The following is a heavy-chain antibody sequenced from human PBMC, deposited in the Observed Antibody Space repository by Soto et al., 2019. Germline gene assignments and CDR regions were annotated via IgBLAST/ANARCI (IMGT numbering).Heavy chain of an antibody. CDR3: AHGYVQFIATFHFFVS. CDR1: GFSIPRNGEG. V-gene: IGHV2-5*02. Sequence: SRPTLVNHTESLRLTSTFSGFSIPRNGEGVGWIRQPPGKALEWLALIYWADDKRYSPSLRNRLTITLDNSKDQVILTMTDMGPADTATYYCAHGYVQFIATFHFFVSGGQGTQVTLS. CDR2: IYWADDK. D-gene: IGHD3-16*01. J-gene: IGHJ4*02.